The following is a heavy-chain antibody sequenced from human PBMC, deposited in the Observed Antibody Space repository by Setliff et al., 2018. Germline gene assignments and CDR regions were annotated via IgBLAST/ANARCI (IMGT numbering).Heavy chain of an antibody. J-gene: IGHJ6*03. Sequence: SVKVSCKASGGTFSTYAIDWVRQAPGQGLEWMGGIIPMFGTTNYARKFQGRVTITADESAITAYMELSSLRSEDTAVYYCARVRDCSGGICHRGFHHYMDVWGKGTTVTVSS. CDR3: ARVRDCSGGICHRGFHHYMDV. CDR2: IIPMFGTT. D-gene: IGHD2-15*01. CDR1: GGTFSTYA. V-gene: IGHV1-69*13.